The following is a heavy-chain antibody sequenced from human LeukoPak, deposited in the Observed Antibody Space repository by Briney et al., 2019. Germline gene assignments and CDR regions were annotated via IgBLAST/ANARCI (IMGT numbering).Heavy chain of an antibody. J-gene: IGHJ4*02. D-gene: IGHD6-13*01. CDR1: GFTFSSYA. CDR2: ISGSGGST. Sequence: PGGSLRLSCAASGFTFSSYAMSWVRQAPGKGLEWVSAISGSGGSTYYADSVKGRFTISRDNSNSTLYLQMDSLRGDDAAVYYCARAVGSISWSFDYWGQGTLVTVSS. V-gene: IGHV3-23*01. CDR3: ARAVGSISWSFDY.